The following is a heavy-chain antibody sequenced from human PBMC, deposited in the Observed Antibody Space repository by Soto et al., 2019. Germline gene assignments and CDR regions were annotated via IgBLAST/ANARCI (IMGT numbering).Heavy chain of an antibody. Sequence: QVQVVESGGGVVQPGRSLRLSCAAFGFTFSSFGMHWVRQAPGKGLEWVALIWYDGSKKSYGDSVKGRFTISRDNSRKTVYLQMNRVRADDTAVYYCARDASYYSLWSGYYPSRNGMDVWGQGTTVTVSS. CDR2: IWYDGSKK. V-gene: IGHV3-33*01. CDR1: GFTFSSFG. CDR3: ARDASYYSLWSGYYPSRNGMDV. J-gene: IGHJ6*02. D-gene: IGHD3-3*01.